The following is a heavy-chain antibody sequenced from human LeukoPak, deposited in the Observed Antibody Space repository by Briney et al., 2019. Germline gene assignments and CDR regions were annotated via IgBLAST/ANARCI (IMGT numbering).Heavy chain of an antibody. CDR2: ISSSSSYI. CDR3: AKVLRWVRGVPFDY. D-gene: IGHD3-10*01. Sequence: GGSLRLSCAASGFTFSSYSMNWVRQAPGKGLEWVSSISSSSSYIYYADSVKGRFTISRDNAKNSLYLQMNSLRAEDTAVYYCAKVLRWVRGVPFDYWGQGTLVTVSS. V-gene: IGHV3-21*01. J-gene: IGHJ4*02. CDR1: GFTFSSYS.